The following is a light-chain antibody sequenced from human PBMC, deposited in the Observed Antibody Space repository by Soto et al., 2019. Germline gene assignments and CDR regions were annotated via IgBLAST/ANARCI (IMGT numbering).Light chain of an antibody. CDR2: GAS. CDR1: QGITNY. CDR3: LQHSNYPWT. V-gene: IGKV1-17*03. J-gene: IGKJ1*01. Sequence: DIQMTQSPSAMSASVGDRVTITCRASQGITNYLAWFQQKPGKVPKRLIYGASSLQSGVPSRFSGIGSGTEFTLTIISLKPEDFATYYCLQHSNYPWTFGQGTKVEIK.